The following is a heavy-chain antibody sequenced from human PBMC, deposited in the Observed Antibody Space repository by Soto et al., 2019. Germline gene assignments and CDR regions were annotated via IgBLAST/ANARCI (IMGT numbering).Heavy chain of an antibody. Sequence: QVQLVQSGAEEKKPGASVKVSCKASGYTFTSYAMHWVRQAPGQRLEWMGWINAGNGNTKYSQKFQGRVTITRDTSASTGYMELSSLRSEDTAVYYCARSIVVVTAGDYWGQGTLVTVSS. D-gene: IGHD2-21*02. J-gene: IGHJ4*02. CDR1: GYTFTSYA. CDR2: INAGNGNT. CDR3: ARSIVVVTAGDY. V-gene: IGHV1-3*05.